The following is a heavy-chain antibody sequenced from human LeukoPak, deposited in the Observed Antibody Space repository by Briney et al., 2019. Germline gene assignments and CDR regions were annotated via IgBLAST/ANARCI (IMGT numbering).Heavy chain of an antibody. CDR2: IYYSGST. V-gene: IGHV4-59*01. D-gene: IGHD3-10*01. Sequence: SETLSLTCTVSGGSISSYYWSWIRQPPGKGLEWIGYIYYSGSTNYNPSLKSRVTISVDTSKNQFSLKLTSVTAADTAVYYCARVFDSGRFYYYIDVWGKGTTVTVSS. CDR1: GGSISSYY. CDR3: ARVFDSGRFYYYIDV. J-gene: IGHJ6*03.